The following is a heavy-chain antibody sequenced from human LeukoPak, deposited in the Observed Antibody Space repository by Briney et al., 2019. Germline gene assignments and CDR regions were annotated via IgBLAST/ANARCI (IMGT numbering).Heavy chain of an antibody. V-gene: IGHV1-8*03. CDR2: MNPNSGNT. CDR1: GYTFTSYD. CDR3: ARARRRASHYDFWSGYYFFDY. J-gene: IGHJ4*02. D-gene: IGHD3-3*01. Sequence: ASVKVSCKASGYTFTSYDINWVRQATGQGLEWMGWMNPNSGNTGYAQKFQGRVTITRNTSISTAYMELSSLRSEDTAVYYCARARRRASHYDFWSGYYFFDYWGQGTLVTVSS.